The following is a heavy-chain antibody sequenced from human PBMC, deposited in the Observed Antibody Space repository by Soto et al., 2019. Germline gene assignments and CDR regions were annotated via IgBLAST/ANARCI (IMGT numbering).Heavy chain of an antibody. D-gene: IGHD4-17*01. CDR3: AIETTDQGGIDY. CDR2: IGTAGDT. CDR1: GFSFSRYD. J-gene: IGHJ4*02. Sequence: EVQLVESGGGLVQPGGSLRLSCGASGFSFSRYDMHWVRQASGKGLEWVPAIGTAGDTYYAGSVKGRFTISRENAKNSLYLQMNSLRAGDTAVYYCAIETTDQGGIDYWGQGTLVTVSS. V-gene: IGHV3-13*01.